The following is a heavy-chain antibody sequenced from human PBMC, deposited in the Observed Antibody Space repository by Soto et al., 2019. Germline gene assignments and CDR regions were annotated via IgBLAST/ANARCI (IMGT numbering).Heavy chain of an antibody. Sequence: QVQLQQWGAGLLKPSETLSLTCAVYVGSFSGYYWSWIRQSPGRGLEWIGEINHRGSTNYNPSLKSRVTISVDTSKNQFSLSLSSVTAADTAVYYCARGLRRDCYNSGAFDIWGQGTMVTVSS. CDR2: INHRGST. J-gene: IGHJ3*02. D-gene: IGHD2-21*01. CDR1: VGSFSGYY. CDR3: ARGLRRDCYNSGAFDI. V-gene: IGHV4-34*01.